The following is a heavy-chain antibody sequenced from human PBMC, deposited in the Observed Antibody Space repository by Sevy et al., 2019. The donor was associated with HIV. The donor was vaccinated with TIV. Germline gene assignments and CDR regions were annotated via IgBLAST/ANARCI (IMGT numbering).Heavy chain of an antibody. CDR3: ARDRGVPRTRGSYQYGMDV. J-gene: IGHJ6*02. V-gene: IGHV3-21*06. CDR2: ISSSSNFV. Sequence: GGSLRLSCTASGFPFSSYDMNWVRQAPGQGLEWISSISSSSNFVYQADSVNGRFTISRDNAKNSLFLQMNSLTVEDTAVYYCARDRGVPRTRGSYQYGMDVWGQGTTVTVSS. CDR1: GFPFSSYD. D-gene: IGHD3-16*01.